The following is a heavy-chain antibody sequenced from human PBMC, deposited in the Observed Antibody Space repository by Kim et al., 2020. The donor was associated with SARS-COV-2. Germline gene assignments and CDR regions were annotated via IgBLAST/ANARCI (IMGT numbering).Heavy chain of an antibody. V-gene: IGHV1-69*01. D-gene: IGHD7-27*01. Sequence: TANYAQKSQGGVTITAAESTSTAYMELSSLRSEDTAVYYCARDLGNWFDPWGQGTLVTVSS. J-gene: IGHJ5*02. CDR2: TA. CDR3: ARDLGNWFDP.